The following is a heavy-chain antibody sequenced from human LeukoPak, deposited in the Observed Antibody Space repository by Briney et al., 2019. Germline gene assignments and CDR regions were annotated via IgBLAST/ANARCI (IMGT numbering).Heavy chain of an antibody. D-gene: IGHD3-10*01. CDR1: GYIFTGYY. Sequence: GASVKVSCKASGYIFTGYYMRWVRQAPGQGLEWMGWINPNSGNTNYAQKFQGRVTMTRDTSISTAYMELRSLRSDDTAVYYCAREHGSARGRYFDYWGQGTLVTVSS. CDR2: INPNSGNT. V-gene: IGHV1-2*02. CDR3: AREHGSARGRYFDY. J-gene: IGHJ4*02.